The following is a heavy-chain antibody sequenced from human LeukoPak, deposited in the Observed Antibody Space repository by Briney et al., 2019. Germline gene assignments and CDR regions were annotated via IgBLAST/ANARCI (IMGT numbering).Heavy chain of an antibody. V-gene: IGHV3-49*03. CDR3: SGYSNGWDAFDI. D-gene: IGHD6-19*01. J-gene: IGHJ3*02. CDR2: IRSKAYGGTT. CDR1: GFTFGDYA. Sequence: GGSLRLSCIASGFTFGDYAMSWFRQAPGKGLEWVSFIRSKAYGGTTEYAASVKGRFSISRDDSKRIAYLQMNNLKTEDTAVYYCSGYSNGWDAFDIWGHGTMVTVSS.